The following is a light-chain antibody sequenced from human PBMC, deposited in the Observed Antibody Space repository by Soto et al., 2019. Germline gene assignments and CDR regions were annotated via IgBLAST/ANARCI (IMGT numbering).Light chain of an antibody. CDR3: QQSYSTPPT. CDR2: ATS. J-gene: IGKJ2*01. V-gene: IGKV1-39*01. CDR1: QIINNY. Sequence: DIQMTQSPSSLSASVGDRVTITCRASQIINNYLSWYQQKPGKAPKLLIYATSGLQSGVPSRFSGSGSGADFTLIISSLQPEDFATYYCQQSYSTPPTFGQGTKVDIK.